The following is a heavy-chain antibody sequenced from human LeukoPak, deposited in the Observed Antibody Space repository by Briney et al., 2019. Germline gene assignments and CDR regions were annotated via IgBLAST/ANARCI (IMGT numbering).Heavy chain of an antibody. D-gene: IGHD6-25*01. CDR3: AREWSSGWAEFDY. V-gene: IGHV4-59*01. CDR2: IYDSGST. Sequence: PSETLSLTCTVSGGSISSYYWSWIRQPPGKGLEWIGDIYDSGSTNYHPSLKRRVTISVDPSKNQFSLKLSSVTAADTAVYYCAREWSSGWAEFDYWGQGTLVTVSS. CDR1: GGSISSYY. J-gene: IGHJ4*02.